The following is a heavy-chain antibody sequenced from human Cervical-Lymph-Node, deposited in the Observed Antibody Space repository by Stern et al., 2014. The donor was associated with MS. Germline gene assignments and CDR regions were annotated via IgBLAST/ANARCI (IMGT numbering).Heavy chain of an antibody. J-gene: IGHJ4*02. D-gene: IGHD6-13*01. CDR1: GGSISYGTW. V-gene: IGHV4-4*02. CDR3: VRRGGQQLVHFDY. Sequence: QVQLQESGPGLVKPSGTLSLTCAVSGGSISYGTWWSWVRPLPGKGLEWIGEIWHSGSTTYNPSLEGRATMSVDTSKNQLSLTLNFVTAADTAVYYCVRRGGQQLVHFDYWGQGTLVIVSS. CDR2: IWHSGST.